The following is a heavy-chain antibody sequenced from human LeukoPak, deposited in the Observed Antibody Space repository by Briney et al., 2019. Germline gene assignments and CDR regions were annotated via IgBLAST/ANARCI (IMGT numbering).Heavy chain of an antibody. CDR3: ARTTVTFQPIVYFDY. CDR1: GGSISSSSYY. CDR2: ISDTGST. D-gene: IGHD4-17*01. V-gene: IGHV4-39*01. Sequence: SETLSLTCTVSGGSISSSSYYWGWIRQPPGKGLEWLGTISDTGSTYYNPSLKSRVTMSVDTSKKRFSLRLSSVTAADTAIYYCARTTVTFQPIVYFDYWGQGTLVTVSS. J-gene: IGHJ4*02.